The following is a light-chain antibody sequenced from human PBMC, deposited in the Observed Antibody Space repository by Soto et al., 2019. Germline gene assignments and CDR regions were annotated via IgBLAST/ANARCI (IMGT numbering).Light chain of an antibody. CDR1: SSDVGSYNL. J-gene: IGLJ1*01. V-gene: IGLV2-23*03. Sequence: QSVLTQPASVSGSPGQSITISCTGTSSDVGSYNLVSWYQQHPGKAPKLMIYEGSKRPSGVSNRFSGSKSGNTASLTISGLQAEDEADYYCCSYAGNSTFGNVFGTVTEVTVL. CDR2: EGS. CDR3: CSYAGNSTFGNV.